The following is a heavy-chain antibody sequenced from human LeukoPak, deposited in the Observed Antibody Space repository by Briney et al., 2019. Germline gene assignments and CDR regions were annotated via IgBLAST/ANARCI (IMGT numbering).Heavy chain of an antibody. CDR2: INPSGGST. CDR3: ARDLGMATITPVDY. D-gene: IGHD5-24*01. V-gene: IGHV1-46*01. J-gene: IGHJ4*02. CDR1: GYTFTSYY. Sequence: GASVKVSCKASGYTFTSYYMHWVRQAPGQGLEWMGIINPSGGSTSYAQKFQGRVTMTRDTSISTAYMELSRLRSDDTAVYYCARDLGMATITPVDYWGQGTLVTVSS.